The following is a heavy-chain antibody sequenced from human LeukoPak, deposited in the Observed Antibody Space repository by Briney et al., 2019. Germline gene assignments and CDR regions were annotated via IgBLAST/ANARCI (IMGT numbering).Heavy chain of an antibody. CDR2: ISAYNGNT. CDR3: ARDWNGDYWGRTYYFDY. J-gene: IGHJ4*02. Sequence: ASVKVSCKASGYTFTSYGISWVRQAPGQGLEWMGWISAYNGNTNYAQKLQGRVTMTTDTSTSTAYMELRSLRSDDTAVYYCARDWNGDYWGRTYYFDYWAREPWSPSPQ. V-gene: IGHV1-18*01. CDR1: GYTFTSYG. D-gene: IGHD4-17*01.